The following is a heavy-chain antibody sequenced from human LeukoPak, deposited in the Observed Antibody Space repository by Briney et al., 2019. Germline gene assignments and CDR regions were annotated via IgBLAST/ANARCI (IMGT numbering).Heavy chain of an antibody. J-gene: IGHJ4*02. CDR3: VRVKGSYFDY. D-gene: IGHD2-15*01. Sequence: GGSLRLSCAASGFPLSSYSVNWVRQAPGKGLEWVSYISSSGSAIYYVDSVKGRFTVSRDNAKNSLFLQMNSPRAEDTAVYYCVRVKGSYFDYWGQGALVTVSS. CDR2: ISSSGSAI. V-gene: IGHV3-48*01. CDR1: GFPLSSYS.